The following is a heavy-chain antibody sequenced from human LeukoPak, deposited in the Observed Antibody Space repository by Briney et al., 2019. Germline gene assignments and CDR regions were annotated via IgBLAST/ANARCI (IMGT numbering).Heavy chain of an antibody. J-gene: IGHJ5*02. D-gene: IGHD3-16*01. CDR3: AREIGWFDP. Sequence: SQTLSLTCGISGDSVSGNSVAWDWIRQSPSRGLEWLGRTYYRSKWYNDYAVSEKSRITIKSDTSKNQFSLQLNSVTPEDTAVYYCAREIGWFDPWGQGTLVTVSS. V-gene: IGHV6-1*01. CDR2: TYYRSKWYN. CDR1: GDSVSGNSVA.